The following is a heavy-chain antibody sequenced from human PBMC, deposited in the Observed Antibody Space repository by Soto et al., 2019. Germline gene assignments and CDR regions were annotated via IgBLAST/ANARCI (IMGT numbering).Heavy chain of an antibody. Sequence: EEQLVESGGGLVQPGGSLRLSCAASGFTFSSYWMHWVRQAPGKGLVWVSRINPGGSITAYADSVKGRFTISRDNAKNKQYLQMNSLRGDDTAVYYCARVPTGKYGVWNYWGQGTLVTVS. D-gene: IGHD2-8*01. CDR2: INPGGSIT. J-gene: IGHJ4*02. CDR3: ARVPTGKYGVWNY. V-gene: IGHV3-74*01. CDR1: GFTFSSYW.